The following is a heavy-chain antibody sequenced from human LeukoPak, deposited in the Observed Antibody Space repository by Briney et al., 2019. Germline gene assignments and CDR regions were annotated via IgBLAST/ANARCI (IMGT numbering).Heavy chain of an antibody. CDR3: ARDSPQGGAAAGTGYY. CDR2: IRFDGSNK. Sequence: GGSLRLSCAASGFTFSTYDMHWVRQAPGKGLEWVAFIRFDGSNKYYADSAKGRFTISRDNSKNTLYLQMNSLRAEDTAVYYCARDSPQGGAAAGTGYYWGQGTLVTVSS. V-gene: IGHV3-30*02. D-gene: IGHD6-13*01. J-gene: IGHJ4*02. CDR1: GFTFSTYD.